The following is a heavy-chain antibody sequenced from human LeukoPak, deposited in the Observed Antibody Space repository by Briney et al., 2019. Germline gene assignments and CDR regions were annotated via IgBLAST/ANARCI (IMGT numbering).Heavy chain of an antibody. D-gene: IGHD6-13*01. CDR1: GFIFSSYA. V-gene: IGHV3-30*04. CDR3: ARESIAAAGTDY. J-gene: IGHJ4*02. Sequence: GGSLRLSCAASGFIFSSYAMHWVRQAPGKGLECVAVISYDGSNKYYADSVKGRFTISRDNSKNTLYLQMNSLRAEDTAVYYCARESIAAAGTDYWGQGTLVTVSS. CDR2: ISYDGSNK.